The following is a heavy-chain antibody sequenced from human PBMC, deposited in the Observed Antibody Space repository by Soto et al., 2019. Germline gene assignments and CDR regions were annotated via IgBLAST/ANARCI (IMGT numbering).Heavy chain of an antibody. J-gene: IGHJ5*02. Sequence: QLQLQESGPGLVKPSETLSLTCTVSGGSISSSSYYWGWIRQPPGKGLEWIGSIYYSGSTYYNPSLKSRVTISVDTSKNQFSLKLSSVTAADTAVYYCARQRFLEWLLMSNWFDPWGQGTLVTVSS. CDR3: ARQRFLEWLLMSNWFDP. D-gene: IGHD3-3*01. CDR2: IYYSGST. V-gene: IGHV4-39*01. CDR1: GGSISSSSYY.